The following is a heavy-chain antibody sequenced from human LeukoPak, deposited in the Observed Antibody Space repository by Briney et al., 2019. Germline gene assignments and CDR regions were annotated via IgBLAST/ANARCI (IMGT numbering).Heavy chain of an antibody. CDR1: GGSISHYY. Sequence: SETLSLTCTVSGGSISHYYWNWIRQPAGKGLEWIGRIYTSGSTNYNPSLKSRVTMSIDTSKNQFSLKLSSVTAADSAVYYCARETYYYASGSYYSFDYWGQGTLVTVSS. J-gene: IGHJ4*02. V-gene: IGHV4-4*07. CDR2: IYTSGST. D-gene: IGHD3-10*01. CDR3: ARETYYYASGSYYSFDY.